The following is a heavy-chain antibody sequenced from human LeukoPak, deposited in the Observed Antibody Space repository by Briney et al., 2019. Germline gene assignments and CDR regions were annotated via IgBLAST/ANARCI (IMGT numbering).Heavy chain of an antibody. CDR1: GFTFASYG. Sequence: GGSLRLSCAASGFTFASYGMSWVRQAPGKGLEWVSFITTNGGRTSYADSVEGRSTISRDNPRNTLYMQMNSLRDEDTAVYYCAIMHGYYDGTGYWVQWGQGTLVTVSS. CDR2: ITTNGGRT. J-gene: IGHJ1*01. CDR3: AIMHGYYDGTGYWVQ. D-gene: IGHD3-22*01. V-gene: IGHV3-23*01.